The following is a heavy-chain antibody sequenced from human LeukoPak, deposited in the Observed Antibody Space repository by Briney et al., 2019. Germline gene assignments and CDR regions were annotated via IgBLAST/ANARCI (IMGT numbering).Heavy chain of an antibody. CDR3: AKDRKGEARRTIVVVPAATGGLDY. V-gene: IGHV3-30*18. J-gene: IGHJ4*02. D-gene: IGHD2-2*01. Sequence: GGSLRLSCAASGFTFSSYGMHWVRQAPGKGLEWVAVISYDGSNKYYADSVKGRFTISRDNSKNTLYLQMNSLRAEDTAVHYCAKDRKGEARRTIVVVPAATGGLDYWGQGTLVTVSS. CDR1: GFTFSSYG. CDR2: ISYDGSNK.